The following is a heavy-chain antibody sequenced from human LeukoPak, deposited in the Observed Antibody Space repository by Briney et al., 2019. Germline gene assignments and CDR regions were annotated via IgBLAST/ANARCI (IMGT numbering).Heavy chain of an antibody. J-gene: IGHJ6*02. CDR2: IDVSGTAI. D-gene: IGHD3-16*01. V-gene: IGHV3-48*03. CDR3: ATYTHWVAGDV. CDR1: GFTLSTYE. Sequence: GGSLRLSCAASGFTLSTYEIIWVRQAPGKGLEWVSHIDVSGTAIYFADSVKGRFTISRDNARNSLYLQMGSLRAEDTAVYYCATYTHWVAGDVWGQGTTVTVSS.